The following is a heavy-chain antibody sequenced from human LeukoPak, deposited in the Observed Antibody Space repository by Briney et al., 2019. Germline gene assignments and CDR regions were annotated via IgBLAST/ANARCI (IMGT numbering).Heavy chain of an antibody. Sequence: VASVKVSCKASGGTFSSYAISWVRQAPGQGLEWMGRIIPIFGTANYAQKFQGRVTITTDESTSTAYMELSSLRSEDTAVYYCARDLYCGGDCYSWFDYWGQETLVTVSS. V-gene: IGHV1-69*05. CDR1: GGTFSSYA. CDR2: IIPIFGTA. CDR3: ARDLYCGGDCYSWFDY. J-gene: IGHJ4*02. D-gene: IGHD2-21*02.